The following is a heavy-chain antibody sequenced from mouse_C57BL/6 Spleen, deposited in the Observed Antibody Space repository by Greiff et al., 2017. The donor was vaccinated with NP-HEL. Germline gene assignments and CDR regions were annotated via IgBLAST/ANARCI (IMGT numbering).Heavy chain of an antibody. CDR2: IHPNSGST. D-gene: IGHD2-5*01. CDR1: GYTFTSYW. Sequence: VQLQQSGAELVKPGASVKLSCKASGYTFTSYWMHWVKQRPGQGLEWIGMIHPNSGSTNYNEKFKSKATLTVDKSSSTAYMQLSSLTSEDSAVYYCARSPSYYSNSYYFDYWGQGTTLTVSS. CDR3: ARSPSYYSNSYYFDY. V-gene: IGHV1-64*01. J-gene: IGHJ2*01.